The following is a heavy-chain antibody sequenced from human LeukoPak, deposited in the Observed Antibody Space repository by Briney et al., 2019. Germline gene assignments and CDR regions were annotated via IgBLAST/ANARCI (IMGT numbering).Heavy chain of an antibody. CDR1: GFPFTSHA. D-gene: IGHD3-10*01. CDR2: IGGNGGNI. V-gene: IGHV3-23*01. Sequence: GGSLRLSCAAPGFPFTSHAMSWVRQAPGKGLEWVSSIGGNGGNIYYADSVKGRFTISRDNSKNTLYLQMNSLRVEDTAVYYCAKYRGFGDSYDSWGQGTLVTVSS. CDR3: AKYRGFGDSYDS. J-gene: IGHJ4*02.